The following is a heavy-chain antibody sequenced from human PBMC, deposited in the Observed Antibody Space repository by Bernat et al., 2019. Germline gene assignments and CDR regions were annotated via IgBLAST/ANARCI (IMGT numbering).Heavy chain of an antibody. D-gene: IGHD1-20*01. CDR3: ARGGNGRITVTTELDA. Sequence: QVQLQQWGAGLLKPSETLSRTCAVYGGSFSGYYWSWIRQPPGKGLEWIGEINHSGRTNCNPSLKSRVTISLDTFKNQFSLKLSSVTAADTAVYYCARGGNGRITVTTELDAWGEGTLVTVSS. J-gene: IGHJ5*02. V-gene: IGHV4-34*01. CDR1: GGSFSGYY. CDR2: INHSGRT.